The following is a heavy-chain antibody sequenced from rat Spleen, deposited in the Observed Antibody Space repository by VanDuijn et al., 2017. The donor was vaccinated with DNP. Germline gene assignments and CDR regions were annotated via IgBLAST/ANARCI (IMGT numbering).Heavy chain of an antibody. J-gene: IGHJ4*01. CDR1: GFTFSDYN. CDR2: ISYDGSST. CDR3: ARGDA. V-gene: IGHV5-7*01. Sequence: EVQLVESGGGLVHPGRSLKLSCAGSGFTFSDYNMVWVRQAPKKGLEWVATISYDGSSTNYRDSVKGRFTISRDNAKTTLYLQMDSLRSEDTATYYCARGDAWCQGTSVTVSS.